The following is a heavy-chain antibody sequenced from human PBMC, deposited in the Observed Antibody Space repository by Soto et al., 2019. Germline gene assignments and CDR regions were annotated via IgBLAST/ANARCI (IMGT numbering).Heavy chain of an antibody. Sequence: PSETLSLTCAVSGGSISGGGYSWSWIRQPPGKGLEWIGYIYHSGSTYYNPSLKSRVTISVDRSKNQFSLKLSSVTAADTAVYYCARGGGSSSSSLDYWGQGTLVTVSS. CDR1: GGSISGGGYS. J-gene: IGHJ4*02. CDR3: ARGGGSSSSSLDY. V-gene: IGHV4-30-2*01. D-gene: IGHD6-6*01. CDR2: IYHSGST.